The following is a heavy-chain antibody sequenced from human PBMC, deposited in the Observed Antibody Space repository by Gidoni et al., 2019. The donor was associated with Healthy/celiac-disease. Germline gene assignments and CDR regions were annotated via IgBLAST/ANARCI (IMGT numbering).Heavy chain of an antibody. J-gene: IGHJ6*02. CDR1: GGSISSYY. CDR2: IYYSGST. CDR3: ARDLSYDSSGYYPVDYYYGMDV. D-gene: IGHD3-22*01. V-gene: IGHV4-59*01. Sequence: QVQLQESGPGLVKPSENLSLTCTVSGGSISSYYWRWVRQPPGKGLEWIGYIYYSGSTNYNPSLKSRVTISVDTSKNQFSLKLSSVTAADTAVYYCARDLSYDSSGYYPVDYYYGMDVWGQGTTVTVSS.